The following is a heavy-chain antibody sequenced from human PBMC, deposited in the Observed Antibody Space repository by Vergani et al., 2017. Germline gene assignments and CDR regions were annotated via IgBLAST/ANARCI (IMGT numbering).Heavy chain of an antibody. CDR3: AKRNCRSTSCYPDNWIDR. Sequence: EVQLLESGGGLVQPGGSLRLSCAASGFTFSSYAMSWVRQAPGKGLEWGSAISGSGGSTYYADSVKGRFTISRDNSKNTLYLQMNSLRAEGTAVYYWAKRNCRSTSCYPDNWIDRWSQRTLVTVS. V-gene: IGHV3-23*01. J-gene: IGHJ5*02. CDR1: GFTFSSYA. D-gene: IGHD2-2*01. CDR2: ISGSGGST.